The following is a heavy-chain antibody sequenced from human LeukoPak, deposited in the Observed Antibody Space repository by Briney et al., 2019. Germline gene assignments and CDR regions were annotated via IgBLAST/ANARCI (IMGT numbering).Heavy chain of an antibody. V-gene: IGHV4-31*03. CDR1: GGSISSGGYY. D-gene: IGHD2-2*01. CDR3: ARAPIVVVPAAIRDDAFDI. J-gene: IGHJ3*02. Sequence: SETLSLTCTVSGGSISSGGYYWSWIRQHPGKGLEWIGYIYYSGSTYYNPSLKSRFTISVDTSKNQFSLKLSSVTAADTAVYYCARAPIVVVPAAIRDDAFDIWGQGTMVTVSS. CDR2: IYYSGST.